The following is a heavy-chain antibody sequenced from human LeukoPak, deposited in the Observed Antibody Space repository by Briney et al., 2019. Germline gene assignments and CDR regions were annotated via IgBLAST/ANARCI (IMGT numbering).Heavy chain of an antibody. J-gene: IGHJ4*02. CDR2: IYHSGST. CDR1: GYSISSGYY. Sequence: SETLSLTCTVSGYSISSGYYWGWIRQPPGKGLEWIGSIYHSGSTYYNPSLKSRVTISVDTSKNQFSLKLSSVTAADTAVYYCARDWETTVVTPHWGYRGQGTLVTVSS. D-gene: IGHD4-23*01. V-gene: IGHV4-38-2*02. CDR3: ARDWETTVVTPHWGY.